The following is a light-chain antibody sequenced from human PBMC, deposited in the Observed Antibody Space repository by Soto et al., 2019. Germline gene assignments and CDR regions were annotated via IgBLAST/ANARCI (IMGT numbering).Light chain of an antibody. CDR3: QQYDSPPRT. J-gene: IGKJ1*01. V-gene: IGKV3-20*01. Sequence: EIVLTQSPGTLSLSPGKRVTLSCRASQGISSTYLAWYQQKPGQAPRLLIYGASSRATGIPDRFSGSGSGTVFTLTISRLEPEDFAVYYCQQYDSPPRTFGQGTKVEVQ. CDR2: GAS. CDR1: QGISSTY.